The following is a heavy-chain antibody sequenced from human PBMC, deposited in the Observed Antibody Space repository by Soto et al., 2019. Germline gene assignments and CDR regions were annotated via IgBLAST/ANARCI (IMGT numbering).Heavy chain of an antibody. CDR2: ISAYNGNT. Sequence: ASVKVSCKASGYTFTSYGISWVRQAPGQGLEWMGWISAYNGNTNYAQKLQGRVTMTTDTSTSTAYMELRSLRSDDTAVYYCARSPLYYYDSSGYPDYWGQGTLVNVS. D-gene: IGHD3-22*01. V-gene: IGHV1-18*01. CDR1: GYTFTSYG. J-gene: IGHJ4*02. CDR3: ARSPLYYYDSSGYPDY.